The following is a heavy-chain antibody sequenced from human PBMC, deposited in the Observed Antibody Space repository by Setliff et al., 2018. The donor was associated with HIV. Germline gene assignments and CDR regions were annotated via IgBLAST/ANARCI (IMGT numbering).Heavy chain of an antibody. Sequence: PSETLSLTCTVSGGSISSDSSDYLWSWIRQPAGKGLEWIGRIYTSGSTNYNPSLKSRVTISLDMSENQFSLKLSSVTAADTAVYYCARDRNSPDYYYYYMDVWGKGTTVTVSS. J-gene: IGHJ6*03. V-gene: IGHV4-61*02. CDR1: GGSISSDSSDY. CDR2: IYTSGST. CDR3: ARDRNSPDYYYYYMDV. D-gene: IGHD5-18*01.